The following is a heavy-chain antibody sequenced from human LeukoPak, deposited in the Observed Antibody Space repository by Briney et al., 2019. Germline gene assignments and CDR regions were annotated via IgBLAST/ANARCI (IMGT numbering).Heavy chain of an antibody. CDR1: GYTFTSYG. D-gene: IGHD2-2*01. Sequence: ASVKVSCKASGYTFTSYGISWVRQAPGQGLEWMGWISAYNGNTNYAQKLRGRVTMTTDTSMSTAYMELRSLRSDDTAVYYCARDRDIVVVPAAHGAFDIWGQGTMVTVSS. CDR3: ARDRDIVVVPAAHGAFDI. V-gene: IGHV1-18*01. J-gene: IGHJ3*02. CDR2: ISAYNGNT.